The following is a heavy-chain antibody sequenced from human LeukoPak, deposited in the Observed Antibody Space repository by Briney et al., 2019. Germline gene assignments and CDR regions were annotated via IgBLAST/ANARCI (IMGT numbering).Heavy chain of an antibody. V-gene: IGHV3-23*01. Sequence: PGGSLRLSCAASGFTISSYAMSWVRQAPGKGLEWVSAISGSGGSTYYADSVKGRFTISRDNSKNMLYLQMNSLRAEDTAVYYCAKDWGATTPGGFDYWGQGTLVTVSS. CDR1: GFTISSYA. D-gene: IGHD1-26*01. J-gene: IGHJ4*02. CDR3: AKDWGATTPGGFDY. CDR2: ISGSGGST.